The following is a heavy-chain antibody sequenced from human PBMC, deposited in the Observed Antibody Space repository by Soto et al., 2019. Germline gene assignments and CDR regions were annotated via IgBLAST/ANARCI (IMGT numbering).Heavy chain of an antibody. CDR1: GGTFSSYA. Sequence: SVKVSCKASGGTFSSYAISWVRQAPGQGLEWMGGIIPIFGTANYAQKFQGRVTITADESTSTAYMELSSLRSEDTAVYYCARVRRDGYNFHFDYWGQGTLVTVSS. CDR2: IIPIFGTA. D-gene: IGHD5-12*01. J-gene: IGHJ4*02. CDR3: ARVRRDGYNFHFDY. V-gene: IGHV1-69*13.